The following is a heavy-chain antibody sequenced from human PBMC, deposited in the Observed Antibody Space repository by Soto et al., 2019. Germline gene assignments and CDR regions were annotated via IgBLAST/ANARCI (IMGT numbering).Heavy chain of an antibody. V-gene: IGHV1-46*01. J-gene: IGHJ6*02. D-gene: IGHD2-2*01. CDR1: GYLFSSHC. Sequence: ASGKVSCKACGYLFSSHCIFLVRQAPGLGLQWMGIMNPGGGRTAYAQKFQGRVTLTRYISTSTVYMELTSLTYDDTAVYYCARDVSGPGATYVMDVWGQGTTVTVSS. CDR3: ARDVSGPGATYVMDV. CDR2: MNPGGGRT.